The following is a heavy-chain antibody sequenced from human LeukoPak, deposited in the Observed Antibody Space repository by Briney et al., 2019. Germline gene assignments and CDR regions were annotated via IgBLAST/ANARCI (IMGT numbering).Heavy chain of an antibody. V-gene: IGHV4-34*01. CDR3: ARVLQLWFKRVDYFDY. Sequence: HSGSTNYNPSLKSRVTISVDTSKNQFSLKLSSVTAADTAVYYCARVLQLWFKRVDYFDYWGQGTLVTVSS. J-gene: IGHJ4*02. D-gene: IGHD5-18*01. CDR2: HSGST.